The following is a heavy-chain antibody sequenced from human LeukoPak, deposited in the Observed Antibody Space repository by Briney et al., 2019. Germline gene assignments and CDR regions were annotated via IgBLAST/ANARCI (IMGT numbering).Heavy chain of an antibody. CDR1: GFTFSSYS. Sequence: GGSLRLSCAASGFTFSSYSMNWVRQAPGKGLEWVSSIISSSSYIYYADSVKGRFAISRDNAKNSLYLQMNSLRAEDTAVYYCARRSTLTYYYDSSGSFSYYFDYWGQGTLVTVSS. J-gene: IGHJ4*02. D-gene: IGHD3-22*01. CDR2: IISSSSYI. V-gene: IGHV3-21*01. CDR3: ARRSTLTYYYDSSGSFSYYFDY.